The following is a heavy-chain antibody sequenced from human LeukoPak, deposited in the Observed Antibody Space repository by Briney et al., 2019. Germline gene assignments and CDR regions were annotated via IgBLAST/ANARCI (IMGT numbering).Heavy chain of an antibody. Sequence: PSETLSLTCAVYGGSFSGYYWSWIRQPPGKGLEWIGEINHSGRTNYNPSLKRRVNISVDTSKNQFSLKLSSVTAADTAVYYCARKDSYYFDYWGQGTLVTVSS. CDR2: INHSGRT. CDR1: GGSFSGYY. D-gene: IGHD6-6*01. J-gene: IGHJ4*02. CDR3: ARKDSYYFDY. V-gene: IGHV4-34*01.